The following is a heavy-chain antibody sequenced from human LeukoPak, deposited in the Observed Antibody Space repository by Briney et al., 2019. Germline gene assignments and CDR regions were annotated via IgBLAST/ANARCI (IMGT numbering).Heavy chain of an antibody. J-gene: IGHJ4*02. CDR1: GFTFSSSA. V-gene: IGHV3-23*01. D-gene: IGHD6-19*01. CDR2: ISNNGGYT. Sequence: PGGSLRLSCAASGFTFSSSAMSWVRQAPGKGLEWVSAISNNGGYTYYADSVQGRFTISRDNSKSTLCLQMNSLRAEDTAIYYCAKGAPRGSGWAFDYWGQGALVTVSS. CDR3: AKGAPRGSGWAFDY.